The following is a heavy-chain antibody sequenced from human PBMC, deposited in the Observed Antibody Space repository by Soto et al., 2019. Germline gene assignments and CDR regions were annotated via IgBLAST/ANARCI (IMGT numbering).Heavy chain of an antibody. V-gene: IGHV3-9*01. J-gene: IGHJ4*02. CDR2: ISWNSGSI. Sequence: GGSLRLSCAASGFTFDDYAMHWVRQAPGKGLEWVSGISWNSGSIGYADSVKGRFTISRDNAKNSLYLQMNSLRAEDTALYYCAKDTDYDFWSGPTDYWGQGTLVTVSS. CDR1: GFTFDDYA. CDR3: AKDTDYDFWSGPTDY. D-gene: IGHD3-3*01.